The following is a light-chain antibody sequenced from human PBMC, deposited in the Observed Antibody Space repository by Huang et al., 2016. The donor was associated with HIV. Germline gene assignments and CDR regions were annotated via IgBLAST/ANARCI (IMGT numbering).Light chain of an antibody. CDR2: GAS. CDR3: QQYNNWPPEYT. J-gene: IGKJ2*01. CDR1: QSIHSN. V-gene: IGKV3-15*01. Sequence: EIVMTQSPATLSVSPGERATLSCRASQSIHSNLAWYQQKPGQAPRLLIYGASTRATGIPARFSGSGSGTKFTLSISSLQSEDFAVYYCQQYNNWPPEYTFGQGTKLEIK.